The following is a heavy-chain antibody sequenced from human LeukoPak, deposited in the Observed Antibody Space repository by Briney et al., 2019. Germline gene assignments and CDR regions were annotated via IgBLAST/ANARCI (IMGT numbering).Heavy chain of an antibody. V-gene: IGHV4-59*01. CDR3: ARGEGYSSDYYLYYFDY. Sequence: SETLSLTCTVSGGSISSYYWSWIRQPPGKGLEWIGYIYYSGSPNYNPSLKSRFTISVDTSKNQFSLKLSSVTAADTAVYYCARGEGYSSDYYLYYFDYWGQGTLVTVSS. CDR2: IYYSGSP. D-gene: IGHD6-19*01. CDR1: GGSISSYY. J-gene: IGHJ4*02.